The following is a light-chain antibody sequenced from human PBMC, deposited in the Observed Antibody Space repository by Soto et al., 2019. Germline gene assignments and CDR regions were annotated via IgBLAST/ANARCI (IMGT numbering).Light chain of an antibody. CDR1: SSNVGGYTY. J-gene: IGLJ3*02. Sequence: QSALTQPRSVSGSPGQSVTISCTGTSSNVGGYTYVSWYQQHPGIAPQLIIYDVTKRPSGVPDRFSGSKSGNTASLTISGLQAEDVADYYCCSYAGSYSWVFGGGSMLTVL. CDR3: CSYAGSYSWV. CDR2: DVT. V-gene: IGLV2-11*01.